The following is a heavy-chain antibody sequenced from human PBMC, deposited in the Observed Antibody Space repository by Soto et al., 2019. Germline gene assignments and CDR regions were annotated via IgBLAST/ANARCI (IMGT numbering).Heavy chain of an antibody. CDR2: ISYDGSNK. J-gene: IGHJ4*02. CDR1: GFTFSSYA. D-gene: IGHD3-22*01. CDR3: ARDLRYYYDSSGYPGFM. Sequence: PGGSLRLSCAASGFTFSSYAMHWVRQAPGKGLEWVAVISYDGSNKYYADSVKGRFTISRDNSKNTLYLQMNSLRAEDTAVYYCARDLRYYYDSSGYPGFMWGQGTLVTVSS. V-gene: IGHV3-30-3*01.